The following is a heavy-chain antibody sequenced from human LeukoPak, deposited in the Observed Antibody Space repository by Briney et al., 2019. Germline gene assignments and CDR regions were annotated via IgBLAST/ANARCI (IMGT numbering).Heavy chain of an antibody. CDR1: RFTVSSNY. D-gene: IGHD2-21*01. Sequence: PGGSLRLCCAASRFTVSSNYMSWVRQAPGKGLEWVSVIYSGGSTYYADPVKGRFTISRDNSKNTLYLQMNSLRAEDTAVYYCARAVPPVMTFDYWGQGTLVTVSS. CDR3: ARAVPPVMTFDY. V-gene: IGHV3-53*01. CDR2: IYSGGST. J-gene: IGHJ4*02.